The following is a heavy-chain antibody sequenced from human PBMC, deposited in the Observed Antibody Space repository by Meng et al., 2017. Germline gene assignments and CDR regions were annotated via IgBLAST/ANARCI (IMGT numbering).Heavy chain of an antibody. Sequence: SVKVSCKSSGNTFSSYAISWARQAPGQGLEWMGGIIPVFGKVNHAQKFQGRVAISADKSTNTVYMELSRLRSDDTAIYFCARDTPNNIVATIVGVGGDYYYAMDVWGQGTTVTVSS. CDR2: IIPVFGKV. CDR1: GNTFSSYA. CDR3: ARDTPNNIVATIVGVGGDYYYAMDV. J-gene: IGHJ6*02. D-gene: IGHD5-12*01. V-gene: IGHV1-69*06.